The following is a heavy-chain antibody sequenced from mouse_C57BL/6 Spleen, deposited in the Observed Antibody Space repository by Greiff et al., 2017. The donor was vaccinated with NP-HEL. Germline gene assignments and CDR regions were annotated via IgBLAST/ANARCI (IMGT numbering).Heavy chain of an antibody. Sequence: EVHLVESGGGLVKPGGSLKLSCAASGFTFSSYAMSWVRQTPEKRLEWVATISDGGSYTYYPDNVKGRFTISRDNAKNNLYLQMSHLKSEDTAMYYCARVGGADWYFDVWGTGTTVTVSS. CDR3: ARVGGADWYFDV. J-gene: IGHJ1*03. CDR1: GFTFSSYA. D-gene: IGHD3-1*01. V-gene: IGHV5-4*01. CDR2: ISDGGSYT.